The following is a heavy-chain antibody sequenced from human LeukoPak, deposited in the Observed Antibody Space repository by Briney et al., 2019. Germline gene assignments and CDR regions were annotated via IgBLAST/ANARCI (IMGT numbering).Heavy chain of an antibody. D-gene: IGHD6-6*01. CDR2: ISWDGGST. CDR3: AKSATRLVSDYYYYMDV. V-gene: IGHV3-43*01. CDR1: GFTFDDYT. J-gene: IGHJ6*03. Sequence: GGSLRLSCAASGFTFDDYTMHWVRQAPGKGLEWVSLISWDGGSTYYADSVKGRFTVSRDNSKNSLYLQMNSLRTEDTALYYCAKSATRLVSDYYYYMDVWGKGTTVTVSS.